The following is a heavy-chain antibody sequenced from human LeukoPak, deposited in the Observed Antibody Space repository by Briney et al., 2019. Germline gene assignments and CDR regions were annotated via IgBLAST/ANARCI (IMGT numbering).Heavy chain of an antibody. Sequence: SETLSLTCTISGSSITSVSHYWGWIRQPPGKGLEWIGDIYYTGSTYYSPSLRSRVTMSVHTSGNQFSLRLNSGTAVDTAVYYCARRWGNIVGVTYEYWGQGTLVTVSS. CDR1: GSSITSVSHY. CDR2: IYYTGST. J-gene: IGHJ4*02. V-gene: IGHV4-39*01. D-gene: IGHD3-16*01. CDR3: ARRWGNIVGVTYEY.